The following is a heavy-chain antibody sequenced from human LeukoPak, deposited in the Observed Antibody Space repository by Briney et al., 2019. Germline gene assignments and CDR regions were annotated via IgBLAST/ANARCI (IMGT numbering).Heavy chain of an antibody. CDR1: GFTLSSNY. V-gene: IGHV3-53*01. J-gene: IGHJ6*02. CDR2: IFGGGGT. Sequence: GGSLRLSCAAFGFTLSSNYMSWVRQAPGKGLEWVSVIFGGGGTYSGDSVRGRFTISRDNSKNTLYLQMNSLRAEDTAVYYCARGDSSWYELDYYYYGMDVWGQGTTVTVSS. D-gene: IGHD6-13*01. CDR3: ARGDSSWYELDYYYYGMDV.